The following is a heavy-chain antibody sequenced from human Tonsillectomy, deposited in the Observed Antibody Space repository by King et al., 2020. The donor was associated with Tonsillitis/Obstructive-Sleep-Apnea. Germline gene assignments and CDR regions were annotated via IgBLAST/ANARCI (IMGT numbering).Heavy chain of an antibody. V-gene: IGHV3-30*04. CDR3: ARGSQYSSGWYTIGY. D-gene: IGHD6-19*01. CDR1: GFTFSSYA. CDR2: ISYDGSNK. J-gene: IGHJ4*02. Sequence: VQLVESGGGVVQPGRSLRLSCAASGFTFSSYAMHWVRQAPGKGLEWVAVISYDGSNKYYADSVKGRFTISRDNSKNTLYLQMNRLRAEDTAVYYCARGSQYSSGWYTIGYWGQGTLVTVSS.